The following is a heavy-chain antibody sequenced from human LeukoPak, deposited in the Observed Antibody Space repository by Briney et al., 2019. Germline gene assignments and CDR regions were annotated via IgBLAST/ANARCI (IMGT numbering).Heavy chain of an antibody. Sequence: AETLSLTCAVYGGSFSGYYWSWIRQLPGKGLEWIGEINHSGSTNYNPSLKSRVTISVDTSKNQFSLKLSSVTAADTAVYYCAVGDGYNSYWGQGTLVTVSS. CDR1: GGSFSGYY. V-gene: IGHV4-34*01. J-gene: IGHJ4*02. CDR2: INHSGST. CDR3: AVGDGYNSY. D-gene: IGHD5-24*01.